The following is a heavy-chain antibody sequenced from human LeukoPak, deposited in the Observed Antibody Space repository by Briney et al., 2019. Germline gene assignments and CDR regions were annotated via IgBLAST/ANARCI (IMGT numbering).Heavy chain of an antibody. V-gene: IGHV1-69*13. J-gene: IGHJ4*02. Sequence: SVKVSCKASGGTFSSYAISWVRQAPGQGLEWMGGIIPIFGTANYAQKFQGRVTTTADESTSTAYMELSSLRSEDTAVYYCARISGSYRVFDYWGQGTLVTVSS. CDR1: GGTFSSYA. CDR3: ARISGSYRVFDY. D-gene: IGHD1-26*01. CDR2: IIPIFGTA.